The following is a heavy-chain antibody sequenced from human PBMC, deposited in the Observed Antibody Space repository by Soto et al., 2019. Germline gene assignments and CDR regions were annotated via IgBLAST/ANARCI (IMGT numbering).Heavy chain of an antibody. CDR1: GGSISSYY. J-gene: IGHJ4*02. Sequence: PSETLSLTCTVSGGSISSYYWGWIRQPPGKGLEWIGYIYYSGSTNYNPSLKSRVTISVDTSKNQFSLKLSSVTAADTAVYYCARTVMTTVTTAFDYWGQGTLVTVSS. D-gene: IGHD4-17*01. V-gene: IGHV4-59*01. CDR2: IYYSGST. CDR3: ARTVMTTVTTAFDY.